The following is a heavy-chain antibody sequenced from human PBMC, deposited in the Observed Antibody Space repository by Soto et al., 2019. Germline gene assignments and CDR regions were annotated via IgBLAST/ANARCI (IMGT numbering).Heavy chain of an antibody. CDR1: GGSISGDYY. CDR3: ARGYYDFWSGYLDY. CDR2: IYYSGST. D-gene: IGHD3-3*01. J-gene: IGHJ4*02. Sequence: PSETLSLTCTVSGGSISGDYYWSWIRQPPGKGLEWIGYIYYSGSTYYNPSLKSRVTISVDMSKNQFSLKLSSVTAADTAVYFCARGYYDFWSGYLDYWGQGTLVTVSS. V-gene: IGHV4-30-4*01.